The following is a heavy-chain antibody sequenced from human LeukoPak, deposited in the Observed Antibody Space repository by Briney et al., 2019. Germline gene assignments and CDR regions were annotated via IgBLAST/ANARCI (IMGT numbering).Heavy chain of an antibody. V-gene: IGHV4-59*12. Sequence: SETLSLTCTVSGGSISSYYWSWIRQSPGKGLECIGYIHYTGSTNYNPSLKSRVTISVETSKNQFSLKLKSVTAADTAVYYCARDPSYSSSWNNWFDPWGQGTLVTVSS. CDR3: ARDPSYSSSWNNWFDP. CDR2: IHYTGST. D-gene: IGHD6-13*01. CDR1: GGSISSYY. J-gene: IGHJ5*02.